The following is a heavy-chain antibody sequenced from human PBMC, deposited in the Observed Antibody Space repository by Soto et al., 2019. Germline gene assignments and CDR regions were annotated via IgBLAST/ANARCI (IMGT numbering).Heavy chain of an antibody. CDR1: GXPLSRND. Sequence: GSLRLSCAASGXPLSRNDMTRVRQAPGKGLEWVSVIYSGGSTYYADSVKGRFTISRDTPTRTAYMELRSLRSDDTAVYYCASSPGYSYGSFDYWGQGTLGTVSS. D-gene: IGHD5-18*01. V-gene: IGHV3-53*05. CDR3: ASSPGYSYGSFDY. J-gene: IGHJ4*02. CDR2: IYSGGST.